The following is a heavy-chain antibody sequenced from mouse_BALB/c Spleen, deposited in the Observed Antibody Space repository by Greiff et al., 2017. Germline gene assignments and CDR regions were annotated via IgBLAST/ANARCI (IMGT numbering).Heavy chain of an antibody. V-gene: IGHV1-14*01. CDR3: ARRYYYGSSYGYYCDY. J-gene: IGHJ2*01. CDR2: INPYNDGT. Sequence: VQLQQSGPELVKPGASVKMSCKASGYTFTSYVMHWVKQKPGQGLEWIGYINPYNDGTKYNEKFKGKATLTSDKSSSTAYMELSSLTSEDSAVYYCARRYYYGSSYGYYCDYWGQGTTLTVSS. CDR1: GYTFTSYV. D-gene: IGHD1-1*01.